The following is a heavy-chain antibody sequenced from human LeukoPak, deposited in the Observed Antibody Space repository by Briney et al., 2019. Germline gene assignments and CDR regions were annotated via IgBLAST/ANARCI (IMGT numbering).Heavy chain of an antibody. D-gene: IGHD3-10*01. CDR1: GYTFTIYG. CDR2: ISAYNGNT. Sequence: ASVKVSCKASGYTFTIYGISWLRQPPGQGLERMVWISAYNGNTNYAQMLQGIVTMTTDTSTSTAYMEMRSLRSDDTAVYYCARGGLITIQTLDPWGQGTLVTVSS. V-gene: IGHV1-18*01. J-gene: IGHJ5*02. CDR3: ARGGLITIQTLDP.